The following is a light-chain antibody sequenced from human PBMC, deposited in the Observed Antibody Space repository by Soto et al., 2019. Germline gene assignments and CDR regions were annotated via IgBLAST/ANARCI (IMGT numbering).Light chain of an antibody. CDR1: SNDIGGHNF. V-gene: IGLV2-23*02. CDR3: CSHAGSNTYV. CDR2: EVS. J-gene: IGLJ1*01. Sequence: QSALTQPAAVSGSPGQSITISCSGTSNDIGGHNFVSWYQHHPGKAPKLLIYEVSYRASGVSNRFTGSKSGNTASLTISGLQAEDEADYHCCSHAGSNTYVFGTGTKVTVL.